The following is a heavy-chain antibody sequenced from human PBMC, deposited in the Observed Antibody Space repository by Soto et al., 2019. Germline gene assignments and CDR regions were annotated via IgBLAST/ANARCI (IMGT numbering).Heavy chain of an antibody. D-gene: IGHD5-18*01. CDR2: MNPNSGNT. J-gene: IGHJ4*02. CDR1: GYTFTSYD. CDR3: AAYPKLSGYSSGLDPFDY. Sequence: QVKLVQSGAEVKKPGASVKVSCKASGYTFTSYDINWVRQATGQGLEWMGWMNPNSGNTGYAQKFQGRVTMTRNTSIRTDYMQLSRLRSEDTAVYDCAAYPKLSGYSSGLDPFDYWGQGTLVTASS. V-gene: IGHV1-8*01.